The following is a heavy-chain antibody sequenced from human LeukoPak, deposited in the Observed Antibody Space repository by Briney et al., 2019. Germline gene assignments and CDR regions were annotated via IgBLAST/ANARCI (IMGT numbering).Heavy chain of an antibody. V-gene: IGHV4-59*10. Sequence: SETLSLTCAVYGGSFSGYYWSWIRQPAGKGLDWIGRIFSSGSSKYNPSLKSRVIMSVDTSKNQFSLKLTSVTAADTAVYYCAREGGGFDYWGQGTLVTVSS. CDR1: GGSFSGYY. CDR3: AREGGGFDY. CDR2: IFSSGSS. J-gene: IGHJ4*02. D-gene: IGHD3-16*01.